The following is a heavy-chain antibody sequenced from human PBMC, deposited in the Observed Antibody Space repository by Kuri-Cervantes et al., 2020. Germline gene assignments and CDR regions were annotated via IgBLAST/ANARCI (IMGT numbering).Heavy chain of an antibody. CDR1: GYTFTGYY. D-gene: IGHD6-19*01. V-gene: IGHV1-2*02. J-gene: IGHJ6*02. CDR2: INPNSGGT. CDR3: ASIAVAGSSQKYYYYHGMDV. Sequence: ASVKVSCKASGYTFTGYYMHWVRQAPGQGLEWMGWINPNSGGTNYAQKFQGRVTMTRDTSISTAYMELSRLRSDDTAVYHCASIAVAGSSQKYYYYHGMDVWGQGTTVTVSS.